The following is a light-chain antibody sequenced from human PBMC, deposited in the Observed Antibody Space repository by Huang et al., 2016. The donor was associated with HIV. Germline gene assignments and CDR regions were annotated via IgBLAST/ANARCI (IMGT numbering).Light chain of an antibody. J-gene: IGKJ2*01. Sequence: SASVGDRVTITCRASQSISSYLHWYQQKPGKAPELLMYHASTLQSRVPSRFSGSGSGTDFTLTISTLQPEDFATYFCQQTHSTPYTFGQGTKLEIK. CDR2: HAS. CDR1: QSISSY. V-gene: IGKV1-39*01. CDR3: QQTHSTPYT.